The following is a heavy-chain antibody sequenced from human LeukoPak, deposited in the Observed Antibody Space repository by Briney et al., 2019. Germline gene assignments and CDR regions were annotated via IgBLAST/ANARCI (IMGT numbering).Heavy chain of an antibody. D-gene: IGHD4-11*01. CDR3: ARDAPTTVASPIYYYYGMDV. J-gene: IGHJ6*02. Sequence: GASVKVSCKASGYTFTSYGISWVRQAPGQGLEWMGWISAYNGNTNYAQKLQGRVTMTTGTSTSTAYMELRSLRSDDTAVYYCARDAPTTVASPIYYYYGMDVWGQGTTVTVSS. CDR1: GYTFTSYG. V-gene: IGHV1-18*01. CDR2: ISAYNGNT.